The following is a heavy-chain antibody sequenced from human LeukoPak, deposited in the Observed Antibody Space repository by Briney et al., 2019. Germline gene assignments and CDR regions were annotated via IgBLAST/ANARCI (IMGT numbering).Heavy chain of an antibody. J-gene: IGHJ4*02. CDR1: GFTFSVYW. CDR3: TRLGLGQQVGIDY. D-gene: IGHD6-13*01. Sequence: GGSLRLSCAASGFTFSVYWMSWVRQAPGKGLEWVANIKQDGSEKYYVDSVKGRFTISRDNAKNSLYLQMNSLRAEDTAVYYCTRLGLGQQVGIDYWGQGTLVTVSS. V-gene: IGHV3-7*05. CDR2: IKQDGSEK.